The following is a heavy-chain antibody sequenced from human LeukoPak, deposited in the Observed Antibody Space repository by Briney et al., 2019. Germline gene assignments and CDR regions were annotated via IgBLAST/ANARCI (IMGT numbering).Heavy chain of an antibody. J-gene: IGHJ3*02. V-gene: IGHV3-23*01. CDR1: GFTFNYAW. D-gene: IGHD1-1*01. Sequence: GGSLRLSCAASGFTFNYAWMSWVRQAPGKGLEWVSAISGSGGSTYYADSVKGRFTISRDNSKNTLYLQMNSLRAEDTAVYFCAKRNWSDAFDIWGQGTMVTVSS. CDR2: ISGSGGST. CDR3: AKRNWSDAFDI.